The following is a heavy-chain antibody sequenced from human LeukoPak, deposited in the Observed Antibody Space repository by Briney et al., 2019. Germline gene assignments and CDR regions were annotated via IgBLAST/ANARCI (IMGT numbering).Heavy chain of an antibody. CDR2: IKSKTDGGTK. V-gene: IGHV3-15*01. CDR3: TAPLVVRALDY. Sequence: GGSLRLSCTASGFTFSNAWMSWVRQAPGKGLEWVSRIKSKTDGGTKAFSAAVKGRLTISRDDSKNTLYMQMNSLKTEDTAVYYCTAPLVVRALDYWGQGNLVTVSS. J-gene: IGHJ4*02. D-gene: IGHD3-10*01. CDR1: GFTFSNAW.